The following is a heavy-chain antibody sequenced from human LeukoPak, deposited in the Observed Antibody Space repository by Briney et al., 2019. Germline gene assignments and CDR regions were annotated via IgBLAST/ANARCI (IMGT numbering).Heavy chain of an antibody. J-gene: IGHJ4*02. Sequence: GGSLRLSCAASGFSFSSFSMSWVRQAPGKGLDWVSGISNSGGTTHYADSVKGRFTIARDNSKNTLYLQVNSLRAEDTAIYYCAKGITSHDFFSRGDWGQGTLVTVSS. V-gene: IGHV3-23*01. CDR3: AKGITSHDFFSRGD. D-gene: IGHD3-10*01. CDR1: GFSFSSFS. CDR2: ISNSGGTT.